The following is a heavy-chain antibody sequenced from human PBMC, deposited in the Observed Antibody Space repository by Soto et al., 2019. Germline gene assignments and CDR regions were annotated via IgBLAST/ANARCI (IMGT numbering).Heavy chain of an antibody. D-gene: IGHD2-21*02. V-gene: IGHV3-21*01. CDR2: IGRRSDI. J-gene: IGHJ6*02. CDR1: GFSFSTYS. CDR3: AREETAWPLAYGLDV. Sequence: PGGSLRLSCEASGFSFSTYSIHWVRQAPGKGLEWVSSIGRRSDIYYADSVKGRFTISRDNAKNSVSLQMNSLRDEDTAVYYCAREETAWPLAYGLDVWGQGTTVTV.